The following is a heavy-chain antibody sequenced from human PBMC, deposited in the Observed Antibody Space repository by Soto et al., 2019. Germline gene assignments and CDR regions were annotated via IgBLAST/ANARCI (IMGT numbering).Heavy chain of an antibody. CDR1: GFTFSSYA. J-gene: IGHJ4*02. V-gene: IGHV3-23*01. Sequence: EVQLLESGGGLVQPGGSLSLSCAASGFTFSSYAMSWVRQAPEKGLEWVSAISGSGGSTYYADSVKGRFTISRDNSKNTLYLQMNSLRAEDTAVYYCAKDLYSYGRTIFDYWGQGTLVTVSS. CDR2: ISGSGGST. CDR3: AKDLYSYGRTIFDY. D-gene: IGHD5-18*01.